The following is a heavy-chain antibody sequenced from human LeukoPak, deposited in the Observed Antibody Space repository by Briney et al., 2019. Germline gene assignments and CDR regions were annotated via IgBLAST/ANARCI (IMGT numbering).Heavy chain of an antibody. J-gene: IGHJ4*02. D-gene: IGHD6-13*01. V-gene: IGHV4-38-2*01. CDR1: GYSISSGYY. CDR2: ISPSGST. Sequence: SETLSLTCAVFGYSISSGYYWGWIRQPPGKGLEWIGSISPSGSTFYNPSLKSRVTISVDTSKNQFSLKLRSVTAADTAVYYCALSPLGAAGTWSGLFDYWGQGTLVTVSS. CDR3: ALSPLGAAGTWSGLFDY.